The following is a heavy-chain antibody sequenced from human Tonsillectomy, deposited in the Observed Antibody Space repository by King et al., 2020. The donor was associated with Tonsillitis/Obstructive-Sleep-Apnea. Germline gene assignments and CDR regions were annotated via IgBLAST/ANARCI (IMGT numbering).Heavy chain of an antibody. J-gene: IGHJ4*02. CDR1: GGSISSGGYY. D-gene: IGHD4-17*01. V-gene: IGHV4-31*01. CDR3: ASEVTTGAFDY. CDR2: IYDSGST. Sequence: VQLQESGPGLVKPSQTLSLTCTVSGGSISSGGYYWSWIRQHPGKGLEWIGYIYDSGSTYYNPSLKSQITISVDTSKNKFSLKLNSVTAADTAVYYCASEVTTGAFDYWGQGTLVTVSS.